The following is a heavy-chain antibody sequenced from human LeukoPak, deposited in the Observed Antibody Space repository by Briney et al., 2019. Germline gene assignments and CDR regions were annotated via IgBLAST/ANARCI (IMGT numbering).Heavy chain of an antibody. Sequence: GGSLRLSCAASGFTFSSYGMNWVRQAPGKGLEWVAVIWYDGSNKYYADSVKGRFTISRDNSENTLYLQMNSLRAEDTAVYYCAKENYYDSSGPDYWGQGTLVTVSS. D-gene: IGHD3-22*01. CDR1: GFTFSSYG. J-gene: IGHJ4*02. CDR2: IWYDGSNK. CDR3: AKENYYDSSGPDY. V-gene: IGHV3-33*06.